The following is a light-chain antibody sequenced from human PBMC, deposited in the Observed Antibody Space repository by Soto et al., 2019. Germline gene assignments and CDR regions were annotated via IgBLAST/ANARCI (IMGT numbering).Light chain of an antibody. CDR3: NSYAGGESCDVI. J-gene: IGLJ2*01. CDR2: DVT. CDR1: SSDIGAYNY. V-gene: IGLV2-8*01. Sequence: QSALTQPPSASGSPGQSVTISCTGTSSDIGAYNYVSWYQQYPGKAPKLIIYDVTERPSGVPDRFSGSKSGNTASLTVSGLRADDEAVYYCNSYAGGESCDVIFGGGTKLTVL.